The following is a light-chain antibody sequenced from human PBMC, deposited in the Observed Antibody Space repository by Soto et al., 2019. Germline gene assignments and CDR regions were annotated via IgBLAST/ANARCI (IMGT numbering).Light chain of an antibody. CDR2: EVA. CDR1: SSDVGGYNY. Sequence: QSVLTQPASVSGSPGQSITISCTGTSSDVGGYNYVSWYQQQSGKAPKLMIHEVAYRPSGVSNRFSGAKSGNTASVTVSGLRTEDEADYYCSSKTSSGTLYVFGTGTKVTVL. CDR3: SSKTSSGTLYV. J-gene: IGLJ1*01. V-gene: IGLV2-14*01.